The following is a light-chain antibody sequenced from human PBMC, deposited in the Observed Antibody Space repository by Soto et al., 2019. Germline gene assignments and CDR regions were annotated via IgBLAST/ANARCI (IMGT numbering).Light chain of an antibody. Sequence: DIQMTQSPSSLSASVGARVTITCRASQGIRIDLGWYQQKPGKAPKRLIYAASSLQSGVPSRFSGSGSGTEFTLTISSLQPEDFATYYCLQHNSYPLTFGGGTKVEIK. CDR3: LQHNSYPLT. CDR1: QGIRID. J-gene: IGKJ4*01. V-gene: IGKV1-17*01. CDR2: AAS.